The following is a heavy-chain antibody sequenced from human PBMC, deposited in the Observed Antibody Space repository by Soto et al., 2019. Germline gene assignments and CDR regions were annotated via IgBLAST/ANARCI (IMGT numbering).Heavy chain of an antibody. D-gene: IGHD3-22*01. V-gene: IGHV4-59*01. CDR3: ARASSYDSSGYYYPPNFDY. J-gene: IGHJ4*02. Sequence: QVQLQESGPGLVKPSETLSLTCTVSGGSISSYYWSWIRQPPGKGLEWIGYIYYSGSTNYNPSLKRRVTISVDTSKHPFSLKLSSVTAADTAVYYCARASSYDSSGYYYPPNFDYWGQGTLVTVSS. CDR2: IYYSGST. CDR1: GGSISSYY.